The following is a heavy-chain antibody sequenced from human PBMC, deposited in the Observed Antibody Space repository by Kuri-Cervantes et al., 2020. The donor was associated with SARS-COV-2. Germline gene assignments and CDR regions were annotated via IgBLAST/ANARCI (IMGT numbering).Heavy chain of an antibody. Sequence: GGFLRLSCAASGFTFSSYWMSWVRQAPGKGLEWVANIKQDGSEKYYVDSVKGRFTISRDNAKNSLYLQMNSLRAEDTAVYYCARSTDYGDDGYFDYRGQGTLVTVSS. CDR3: ARSTDYGDDGYFDY. D-gene: IGHD4-17*01. V-gene: IGHV3-7*03. J-gene: IGHJ4*02. CDR2: IKQDGSEK. CDR1: GFTFSSYW.